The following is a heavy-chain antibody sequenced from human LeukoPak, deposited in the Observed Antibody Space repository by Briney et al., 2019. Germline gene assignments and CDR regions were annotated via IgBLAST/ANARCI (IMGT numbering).Heavy chain of an antibody. V-gene: IGHV4-34*01. Sequence: SETLSLTCAVYGGSFSGYYWSWIRQPPGKGLEWIGEINHSGSTNYNPSLKSRVTISVDTSKNQFSLKLSSVTAADTAVYYCARASNSSGYFFYFDYWGQGTLVTVSS. CDR2: INHSGST. J-gene: IGHJ4*02. CDR1: GGSFSGYY. D-gene: IGHD3-22*01. CDR3: ARASNSSGYFFYFDY.